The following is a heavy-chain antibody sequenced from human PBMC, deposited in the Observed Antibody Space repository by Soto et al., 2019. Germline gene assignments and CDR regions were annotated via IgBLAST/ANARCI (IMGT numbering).Heavy chain of an antibody. Sequence: QITLKESGPPLVKPTQTLTLTCTFSGFSLYTSGVGVGWIRQPPGKALEWLALIYWDDNTRYSPSLQSRLTITTDPSINRVDLTMPHMDPVDTAAYYCARIIEALPVGGALDFWGQGTLVTVSS. CDR2: IYWDDNT. D-gene: IGHD6-6*01. CDR3: ARIIEALPVGGALDF. CDR1: GFSLYTSGVG. J-gene: IGHJ4*02. V-gene: IGHV2-5*02.